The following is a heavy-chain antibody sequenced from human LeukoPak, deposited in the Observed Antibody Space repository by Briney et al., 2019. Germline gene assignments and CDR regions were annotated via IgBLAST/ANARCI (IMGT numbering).Heavy chain of an antibody. J-gene: IGHJ4*02. V-gene: IGHV1-18*01. D-gene: IGHD2-2*01. CDR3: ARDLLPYCSSTSCYAFDY. CDR2: ISAYNGNT. Sequence: ASVKVSCKALGYTFTSYGISWVRQAPGQGLEWMGWISAYNGNTNYAQKLQGRVTMTTDTSTSTAYMELRSLRSDDTAVYYCARDLLPYCSSTSCYAFDYWGQGTLVTVSS. CDR1: GYTFTSYG.